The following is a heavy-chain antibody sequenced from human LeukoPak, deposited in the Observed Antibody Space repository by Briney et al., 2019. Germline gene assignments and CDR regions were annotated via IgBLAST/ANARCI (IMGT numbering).Heavy chain of an antibody. CDR1: GGTFSSYA. D-gene: IGHD3-22*01. V-gene: IGHV1-69*05. CDR2: IIPIFGTA. J-gene: IGHJ6*03. Sequence: SVKVSCKASGGTFSSYAISWVRQAPGQGHEWMGRIIPIFGTANYAQKFQGRVTITTDESTSTAYMELSSLRSEDTAVYYCARGYYDSSGYYYYYYYMDVWGKGTTVTVSS. CDR3: ARGYYDSSGYYYYYYYMDV.